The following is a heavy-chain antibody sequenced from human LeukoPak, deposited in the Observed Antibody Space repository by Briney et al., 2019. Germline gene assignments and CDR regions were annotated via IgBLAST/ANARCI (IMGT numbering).Heavy chain of an antibody. Sequence: TGGSLRLSCAASGFTYSNYAMSWVRQAPGKGLEWVSAISGSGDATKYADSVKGRFTISRDNSKNTLYLQMNSLRAEDTAVYYCAKDLFDDSSGYGVDYWGQGTLVTVSS. CDR3: AKDLFDDSSGYGVDY. CDR1: GFTYSNYA. CDR2: ISGSGDAT. J-gene: IGHJ4*02. D-gene: IGHD3-22*01. V-gene: IGHV3-23*01.